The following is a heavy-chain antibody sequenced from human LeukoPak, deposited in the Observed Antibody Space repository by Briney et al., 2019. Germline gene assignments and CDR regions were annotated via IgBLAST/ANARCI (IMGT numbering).Heavy chain of an antibody. Sequence: GGSLRLSCAASGFTFSSYEMNWVRQAPGKGLEWVSSISSSSSYIYYADSVKGRFTISRDNAKNSLYLQMNSLRAEDTAVYYCARGDSSGYYLDYWGQGTLVTVSS. D-gene: IGHD3-22*01. CDR2: ISSSSSYI. CDR1: GFTFSSYE. J-gene: IGHJ4*02. CDR3: ARGDSSGYYLDY. V-gene: IGHV3-21*01.